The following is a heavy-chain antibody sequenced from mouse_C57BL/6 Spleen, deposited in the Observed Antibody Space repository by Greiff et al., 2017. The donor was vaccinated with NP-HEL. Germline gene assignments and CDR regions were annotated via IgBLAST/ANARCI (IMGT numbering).Heavy chain of an antibody. CDR1: GYTFTSYG. CDR2: IYPRSGNT. CDR3: AREGDILDGYYFDY. J-gene: IGHJ2*01. V-gene: IGHV1-81*01. Sequence: QVQLKESGAELARPGASVKLSCKASGYTFTSYGISWVKQRTGQGLEWIGEIYPRSGNTYYNEKFKGKATLTADKSSSTAYMELRSLTSEDSAVYFCAREGDILDGYYFDYWGQGTTLTVSS. D-gene: IGHD2-3*01.